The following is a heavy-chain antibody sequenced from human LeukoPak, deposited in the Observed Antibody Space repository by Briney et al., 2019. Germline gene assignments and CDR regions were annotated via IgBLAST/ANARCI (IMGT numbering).Heavy chain of an antibody. CDR3: ARGSHEYWNDY. J-gene: IGHJ4*02. D-gene: IGHD1-1*01. Sequence: ASVKVSCRASGYNFSAYGMTWVRQAPGQGLEWMGWVTSDNRDTKYAAKVQGRVTMTTDMSSTTAYMELRSLRSDDTAVYYCARGSHEYWNDYWGQGTLVTVSS. CDR1: GYNFSAYG. V-gene: IGHV1-18*01. CDR2: VTSDNRDT.